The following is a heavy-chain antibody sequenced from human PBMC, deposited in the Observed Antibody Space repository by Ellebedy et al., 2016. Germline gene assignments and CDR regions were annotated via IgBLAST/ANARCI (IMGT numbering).Heavy chain of an antibody. J-gene: IGHJ4*02. Sequence: GGSLRLSCAATGFTFSGAGMNWVRQTAGKGLEWLSYIGGGSTPIYYADSVKGRFTISRDNAKNSLYLQMDALRDEDTAMYYCAKDLGWYGDSWGQGILVTVSS. D-gene: IGHD6-19*01. CDR1: GFTFSGAG. CDR2: IGGGSTPI. CDR3: AKDLGWYGDS. V-gene: IGHV3-48*02.